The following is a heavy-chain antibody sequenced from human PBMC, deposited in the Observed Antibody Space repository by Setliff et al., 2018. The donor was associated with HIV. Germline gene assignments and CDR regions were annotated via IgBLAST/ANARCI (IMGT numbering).Heavy chain of an antibody. Sequence: SETLSLTCAVSGYSISSGYYWGWIRQPPGKGLEWIGSIYHSGSTFYNPSLKSRVTLSLDTSKNQFSLKVTSVTAAGTAVYYCARRAAATTDFDYWGQGTLVTVSS. J-gene: IGHJ4*02. D-gene: IGHD1-26*01. CDR2: IYHSGST. CDR1: GYSISSGYY. V-gene: IGHV4-38-2*01. CDR3: ARRAAATTDFDY.